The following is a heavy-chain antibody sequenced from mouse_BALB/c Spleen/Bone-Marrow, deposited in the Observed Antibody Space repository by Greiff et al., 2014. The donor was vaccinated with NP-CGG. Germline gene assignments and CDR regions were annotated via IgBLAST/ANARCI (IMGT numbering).Heavy chain of an antibody. D-gene: IGHD1-1*01. CDR1: GFNIKDTY. CDR2: IDPANGNT. J-gene: IGHJ2*01. Sequence: EVQLQESGAELVKPGASVKLSCTASGFNIKDTYMHWVKQRPEQGLEWIGRIDPANGNTKYDPKFQGKATITADTSSNTAYLQLSSPTSGDTAVYYCARYYYGSSYFDYWGQGTTLTVSS. V-gene: IGHV14-3*02. CDR3: ARYYYGSSYFDY.